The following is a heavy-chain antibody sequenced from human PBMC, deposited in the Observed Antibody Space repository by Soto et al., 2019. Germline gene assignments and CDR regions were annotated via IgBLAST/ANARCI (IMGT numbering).Heavy chain of an antibody. V-gene: IGHV5-51*01. CDR3: ARPPSGTTSFFDS. CDR2: ICPSDSDT. J-gene: IGHJ4*02. CDR1: GYSFTSNW. D-gene: IGHD1-7*01. Sequence: PGESLKISCKGSGYSFTSNWIGWVRQMPGKGLEWMGIICPSDSDTRYSPSFQGQVTISADKSISTAYLQWSSLKASDTAMYYCARPPSGTTSFFDSWGQGTLVTVSS.